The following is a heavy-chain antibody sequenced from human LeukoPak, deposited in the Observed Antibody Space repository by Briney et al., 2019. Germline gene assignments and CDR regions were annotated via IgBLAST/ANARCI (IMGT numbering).Heavy chain of an antibody. CDR2: IYTIGST. CDR3: ARDSSGYLDAFDI. J-gene: IGHJ3*02. CDR1: GGSIISGTYY. V-gene: IGHV4-61*02. Sequence: SQTLSLTCTVSGGSIISGTYYWSWIRQPAGKGLECIGRIYTIGSTNYNPSLKSRITISVDTSKNQFSLKLSSVTAADTAVYYCARDSSGYLDAFDIWGQGTMVTVSS. D-gene: IGHD3-22*01.